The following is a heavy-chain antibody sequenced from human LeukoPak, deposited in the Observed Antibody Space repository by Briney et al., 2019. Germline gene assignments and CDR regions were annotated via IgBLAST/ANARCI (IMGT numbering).Heavy chain of an antibody. J-gene: IGHJ5*02. V-gene: IGHV4-34*01. D-gene: IGHD3-3*01. CDR3: ASGNYDFWSGYLRWSSWFYP. Sequence: SETLSLTCAVYGGSFSGYYWSWIRQPPGKGLEWIGEINHSGSTNYNPSLKSRVTISVDTSKNQFSLKLSSVTAADTAVYYCASGNYDFWSGYLRWSSWFYPWGQGTLVTVSS. CDR2: INHSGST. CDR1: GGSFSGYY.